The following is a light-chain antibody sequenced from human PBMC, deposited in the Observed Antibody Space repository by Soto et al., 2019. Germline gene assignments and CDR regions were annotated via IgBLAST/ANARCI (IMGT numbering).Light chain of an antibody. CDR1: QSVTNW. J-gene: IGKJ1*01. V-gene: IGKV1-5*01. CDR2: HAS. CDR3: PQYNTYFAT. Sequence: DIQMTQSPSTLPASLGDRVTITCRASQSVTNWLAWYQQKPGKAPKLLIYHASTLNSGVPSRFSGSGSGTEFTRTISSLQRDGVATYFWPQYNTYFATFGQGTKVEIK.